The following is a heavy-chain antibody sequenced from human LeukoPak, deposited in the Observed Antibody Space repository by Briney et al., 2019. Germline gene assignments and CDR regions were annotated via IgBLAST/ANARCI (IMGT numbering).Heavy chain of an antibody. D-gene: IGHD2-15*01. CDR2: INPNSGGT. J-gene: IGHJ4*02. CDR3: ARDGDIVVVVAATTLDY. CDR1: GYTFTSYA. V-gene: IGHV1-2*02. Sequence: ASVKVSCKASGYTFTSYAMNWVRQAPGQGLEWMGWINPNSGGTNYAQKFQGRVTMTRDTSISTAYMELSRLRSDDTAVYYCARDGDIVVVVAATTLDYWGQGTLVTVSS.